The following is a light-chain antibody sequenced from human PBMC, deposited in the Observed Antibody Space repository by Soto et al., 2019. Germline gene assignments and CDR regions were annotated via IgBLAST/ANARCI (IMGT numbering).Light chain of an antibody. V-gene: IGKV3-15*01. Sequence: EIVMTQSPATLSLSPGERATLSCRASQSVSSNIAWYQQKPGQAPRLLIYGASTRVTGIPARCSGGGSGTELTLTISSLQSEDFAVYYCQQYNNWPGTFGQGTKVEIK. CDR1: QSVSSN. CDR2: GAS. J-gene: IGKJ1*01. CDR3: QQYNNWPGT.